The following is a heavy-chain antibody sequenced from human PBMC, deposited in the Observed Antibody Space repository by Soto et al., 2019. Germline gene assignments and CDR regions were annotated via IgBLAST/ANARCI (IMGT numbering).Heavy chain of an antibody. V-gene: IGHV1-2*04. CDR1: GYTFTGYY. CDR2: INPNSGGT. J-gene: IGHJ1*01. CDR3: VRGNGEAVAGYRFQH. Sequence: ASVKVSCKASGYTFTGYYMHWVRQAPGQGLEWMGWINPNSGGTNYAQKFQGWVTMTRDTSISTAYMELGRLRSDDTAVYYCVRGNGEAVAGYRFQHWGQGTLVTVSS. D-gene: IGHD6-19*01.